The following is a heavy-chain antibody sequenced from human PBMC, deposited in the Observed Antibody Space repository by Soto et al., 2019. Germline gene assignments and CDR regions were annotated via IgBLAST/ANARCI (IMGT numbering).Heavy chain of an antibody. D-gene: IGHD3-9*01. CDR2: ISSTSSTI. CDR1: GFTFSSYS. CDR3: ARENYDILTGRNYYFDY. Sequence: GGSLRLSCAASGFTFSSYSMNWVRQAPGKGLEWVSYISSTSSTIYYADSVKGRFTISRDNAKNSLYLQMNSLRDEDTAVYYCARENYDILTGRNYYFDYWGQGTLVTVSS. V-gene: IGHV3-48*02. J-gene: IGHJ4*02.